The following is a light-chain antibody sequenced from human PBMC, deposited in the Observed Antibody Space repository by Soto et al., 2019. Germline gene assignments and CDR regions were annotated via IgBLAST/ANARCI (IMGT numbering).Light chain of an antibody. CDR2: AAS. CDR3: QQYNSYPFT. Sequence: DIQMTQSPSSLSASVGDRVTITCRASQGISSYLAWFQQKPGKAPKSLIYAASSLQSGVPSKFSGSGFGTDFTLTISSLQPEDSATYYCQQYNSYPFTFGQGTKLEIK. V-gene: IGKV1-16*02. J-gene: IGKJ2*01. CDR1: QGISSY.